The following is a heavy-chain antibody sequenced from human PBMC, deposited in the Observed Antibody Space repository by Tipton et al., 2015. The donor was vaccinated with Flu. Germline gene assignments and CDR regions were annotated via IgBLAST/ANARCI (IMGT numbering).Heavy chain of an antibody. Sequence: TLSLTCTVSGGSITNYHWGWIRQPPGKRLELIGSIYPSGATYYNPSLKSRVTISVDTSTKKFSLKLTSVTAADTAVYYCARLSYYDVDLKNFYFDYWGQGALVTVSS. J-gene: IGHJ4*02. D-gene: IGHD3-10*02. CDR1: GGSITNYH. V-gene: IGHV4-39*01. CDR2: IYPSGAT. CDR3: ARLSYYDVDLKNFYFDY.